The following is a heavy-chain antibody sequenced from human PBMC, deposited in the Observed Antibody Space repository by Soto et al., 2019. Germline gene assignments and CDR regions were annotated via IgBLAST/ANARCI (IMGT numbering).Heavy chain of an antibody. CDR3: ARLEGLATISYYFDF. V-gene: IGHV4-39*01. CDR2: IYFRGNT. CDR1: GGSVSSGRYY. J-gene: IGHJ4*02. Sequence: PSETLSLTCTVSGGSVSSGRYYWGWIRQPPGKGLEWIGSIYFRGNTYYNPSLQTRVTISLDKSKSQFSLKLNSVTAADSAVYFCARLEGLATISYYFDFWGQGALVTVSS. D-gene: IGHD3-9*01.